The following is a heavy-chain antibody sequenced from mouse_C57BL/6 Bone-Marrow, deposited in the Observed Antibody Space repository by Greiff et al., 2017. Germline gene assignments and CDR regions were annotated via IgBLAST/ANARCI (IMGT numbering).Heavy chain of an antibody. J-gene: IGHJ3*01. CDR1: GYTFTSYT. D-gene: IGHD2-3*01. Sequence: VMLVESGAELARPGASVKMSCKASGYTFTSYTMHWVKQRPGQGLEWIGYITPSSGYTKYNQKFKDKATLTADKSSSTAYMQLSSLTSEDSAVYYCAGCNDGYWFAYWGQGTLVTVSA. CDR3: AGCNDGYWFAY. CDR2: ITPSSGYT. V-gene: IGHV1-4*01.